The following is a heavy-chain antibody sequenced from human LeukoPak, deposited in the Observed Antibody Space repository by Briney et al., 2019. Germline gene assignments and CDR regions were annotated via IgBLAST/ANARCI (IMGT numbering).Heavy chain of an antibody. Sequence: SETLSLTCTVSGGSISSGGYYWSWIRQHPGKGLEWIGYIYYSGSTYYNPSLKSRVIISVDTSKNQFSLKLSSVTAADTAVYYCARDEDSSSSAYAFDIWGQGTMVTVSS. CDR3: ARDEDSSSSAYAFDI. CDR2: IYYSGST. CDR1: GGSISSGGYY. V-gene: IGHV4-31*03. J-gene: IGHJ3*02. D-gene: IGHD6-6*01.